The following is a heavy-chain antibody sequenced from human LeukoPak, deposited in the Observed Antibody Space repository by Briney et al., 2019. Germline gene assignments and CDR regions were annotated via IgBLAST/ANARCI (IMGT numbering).Heavy chain of an antibody. Sequence: PGGSLRLSCAASGFTFDDYAMHWVRQAPGKGLEWVSGISWNSGSIGYADSVKGRFTISRDNAKNSLYLQMNSLRAEDTALYYCAKDRLATMVRGSPDYWGQGTLATVSS. J-gene: IGHJ4*02. D-gene: IGHD3-10*01. CDR1: GFTFDDYA. CDR3: AKDRLATMVRGSPDY. CDR2: ISWNSGSI. V-gene: IGHV3-9*01.